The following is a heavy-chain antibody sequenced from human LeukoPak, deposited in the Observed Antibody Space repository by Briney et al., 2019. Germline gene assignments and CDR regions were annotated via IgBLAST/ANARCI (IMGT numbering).Heavy chain of an antibody. Sequence: GGSLRLSCAASGFTFSSYWMNWVRQAPGKGLEWVSNIKQDGSEKYYVDSVKGRFTISRDNAKNSLYLQMNSLRAEDTAVYYCASSYYYGSGSYYNRNYYYGMDVWGKGTTVTVSS. CDR3: ASSYYYGSGSYYNRNYYYGMDV. J-gene: IGHJ6*04. CDR2: IKQDGSEK. V-gene: IGHV3-7*03. D-gene: IGHD3-10*01. CDR1: GFTFSSYW.